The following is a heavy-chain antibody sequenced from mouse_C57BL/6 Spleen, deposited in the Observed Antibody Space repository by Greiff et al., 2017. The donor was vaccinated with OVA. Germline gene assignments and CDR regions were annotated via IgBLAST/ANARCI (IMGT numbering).Heavy chain of an antibody. Sequence: QVQLQQSGAELVKPGASVKISCKASGYAFSSYWMNWVKQRPGKGLEWIGQIYPADGDTNYNGKFKGKATLTADKSSSTAYMQLSSLTSEDSAVYFCARYQITTVEERGDYWGQGTTLTVSS. J-gene: IGHJ2*01. CDR1: GYAFSSYW. CDR2: IYPADGDT. CDR3: ARYQITTVEERGDY. D-gene: IGHD1-1*01. V-gene: IGHV1-80*01.